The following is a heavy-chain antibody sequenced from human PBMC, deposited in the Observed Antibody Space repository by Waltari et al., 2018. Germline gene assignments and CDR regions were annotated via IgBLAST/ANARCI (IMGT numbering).Heavy chain of an antibody. V-gene: IGHV1-18*01. CDR1: GYTFTSYG. J-gene: IGHJ6*02. CDR3: ARDAGKMYYAFWSGPARVGMDV. CDR2: ISAYNGKT. D-gene: IGHD3-3*01. Sequence: QVQLVQSGAEVKKPGASVKVSCKASGYTFTSYGISWVRQAPGQGLEWRGWISAYNGKTNYAQKLQGRVTMATDTSTSTAYMELRSLRSDDTAVYSWARDAGKMYYAFWSGPARVGMDVWGQGTTVTVSS.